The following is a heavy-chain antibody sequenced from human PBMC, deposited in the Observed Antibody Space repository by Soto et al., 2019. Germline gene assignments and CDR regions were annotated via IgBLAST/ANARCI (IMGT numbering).Heavy chain of an antibody. CDR2: RKNKADSYTT. CDR3: TVWGSGNDFGAA. CDR1: GFTFSDHN. Sequence: EVQLVESGGGLVQPGGSLRLSCAASGFTFSDHNMDWVRQAQDKGLEWVGRRKNKADSYTTEYAASVKGRFTISRDGSKNSLFLQMNSLKTEDTAVYYCTVWGSGNDFGAAWGQGILGTVSS. V-gene: IGHV3-72*01. J-gene: IGHJ4*02. D-gene: IGHD3-10*01.